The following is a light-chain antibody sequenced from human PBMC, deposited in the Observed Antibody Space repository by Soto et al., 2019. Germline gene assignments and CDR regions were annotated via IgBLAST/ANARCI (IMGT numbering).Light chain of an antibody. V-gene: IGKV1-27*01. CDR2: AAS. Sequence: DIQMTQSPSSLSASVGDRVTITCRASQDINHNLAWYQQKPGQVPQIIINAASTLQSTVQFITPSRFRASGSGTAFTISSSSLQSADFGTYYCHDDHSAPLTFGPGTTVDI. J-gene: IGKJ3*01. CDR3: HDDHSAPLT. CDR1: QDINHN.